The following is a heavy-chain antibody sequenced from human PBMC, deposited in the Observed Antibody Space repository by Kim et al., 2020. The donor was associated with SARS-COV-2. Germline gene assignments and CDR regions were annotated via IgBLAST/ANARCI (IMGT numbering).Heavy chain of an antibody. J-gene: IGHJ6*02. V-gene: IGHV4-59*13. CDR2: IYYSGST. Sequence: SETLSLTCTVSGGSISSYYWSWIRQPPGKGLEWIGYIYYSGSTNYNPSLKSRVTISVDTSKNQFSLKLSSVTAADTAVYYCARAEDFVGCGGDCSHQPLYGMDVWGQGTTVTVSS. D-gene: IGHD2-21*01. CDR3: ARAEDFVGCGGDCSHQPLYGMDV. CDR1: GGSISSYY.